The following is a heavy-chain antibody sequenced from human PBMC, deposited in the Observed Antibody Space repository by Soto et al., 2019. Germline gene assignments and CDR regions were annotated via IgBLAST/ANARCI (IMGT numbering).Heavy chain of an antibody. CDR3: AKGQITMVRGVIDY. Sequence: GGSLRLSCAASGFTFSSYAMSWVRQAPGKGLEWVSGISGSGRSTYYAASVKGRFTISRDNSKNTLYLQMNRLRAEDTAVYYCAKGQITMVRGVIDYWGQGAMVTVS. CDR1: GFTFSSYA. V-gene: IGHV3-23*01. CDR2: ISGSGRST. D-gene: IGHD3-10*01. J-gene: IGHJ4*02.